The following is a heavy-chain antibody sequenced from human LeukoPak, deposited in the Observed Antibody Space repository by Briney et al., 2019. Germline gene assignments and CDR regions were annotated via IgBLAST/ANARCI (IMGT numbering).Heavy chain of an antibody. Sequence: SVKVSCKASGGTLTTYPISWVRQAPGLRLEWMGGIIPMIGKAHYAQKFQGRVTITADESTNTAFIELSSLTSEDTAVYYCASPNYGGDSAYFDYWGQGTLVTVSS. J-gene: IGHJ4*02. CDR3: ASPNYGGDSAYFDY. D-gene: IGHD4-23*01. CDR1: GGTLTTYP. V-gene: IGHV1-69*01. CDR2: IIPMIGKA.